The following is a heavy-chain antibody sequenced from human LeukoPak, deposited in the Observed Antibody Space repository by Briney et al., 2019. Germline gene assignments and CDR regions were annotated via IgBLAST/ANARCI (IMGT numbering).Heavy chain of an antibody. J-gene: IGHJ4*02. CDR3: ARDPLVVTDYYFDY. CDR2: INHSGST. Sequence: SETLSLTCAVYGGSFSGYYWSWIRQPPGKGLEWIGEINHSGSTNYNPSLKSRVTISVDTSKNQFSLKLSSVTAADTAVYYCARDPLVVTDYYFDYWGQGTLVTVSS. D-gene: IGHD2-8*02. V-gene: IGHV4-34*01. CDR1: GGSFSGYY.